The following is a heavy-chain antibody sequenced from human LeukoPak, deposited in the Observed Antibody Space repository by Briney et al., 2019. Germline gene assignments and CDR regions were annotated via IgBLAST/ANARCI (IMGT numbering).Heavy chain of an antibody. V-gene: IGHV3-30*14. CDR2: ISYDGSNK. CDR1: GFTFSSYA. CDR3: ARQMVRGVIYNWFDT. D-gene: IGHD3-10*01. J-gene: IGHJ5*02. Sequence: GGSLRLSCAASGFTFSSYAMHWVRQAPGKGLEWVAVISYDGSNKYYADSVKGRFTISRDNSKNTVYLQMNSLRAEDTAVYYCARQMVRGVIYNWFDTWGQGTLVTVSS.